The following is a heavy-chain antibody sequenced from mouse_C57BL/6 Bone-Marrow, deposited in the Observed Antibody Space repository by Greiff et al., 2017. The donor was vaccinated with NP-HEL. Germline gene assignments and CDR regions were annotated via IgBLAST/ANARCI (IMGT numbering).Heavy chain of an antibody. CDR1: GYTFTSYW. V-gene: IGHV1-69*01. Sequence: QVQLKQPGAELVMPGASVKLSCKSSGYTFTSYWMHWVKPRPGQGLDWIGEIDPSDSYTNYNQKFKGKSTLTVDKSSSTAYMQLSSLTSEDSAVYYCARWGGHYWGQGTTLTVSS. CDR3: ARWGGHY. J-gene: IGHJ2*01. CDR2: IDPSDSYT.